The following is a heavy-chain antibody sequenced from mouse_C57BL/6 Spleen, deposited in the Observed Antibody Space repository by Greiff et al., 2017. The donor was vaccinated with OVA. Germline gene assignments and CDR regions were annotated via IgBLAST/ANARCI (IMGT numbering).Heavy chain of an antibody. J-gene: IGHJ2*01. D-gene: IGHD1-1*01. Sequence: EVHLVESGGGLVKPGGSLKLSCAASGFTFSDYGMHWVRQAPEKGLEWVAYISSGSSTIYYADTVKGRFTISRDNAKNTLFLQMTSLRSEDTAMYYCARRNGSSYGYFDYWGQGTTLTVSS. CDR3: ARRNGSSYGYFDY. CDR1: GFTFSDYG. CDR2: ISSGSSTI. V-gene: IGHV5-17*01.